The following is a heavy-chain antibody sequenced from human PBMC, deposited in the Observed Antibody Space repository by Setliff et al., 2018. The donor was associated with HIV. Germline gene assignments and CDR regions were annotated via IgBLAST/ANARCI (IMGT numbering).Heavy chain of an antibody. D-gene: IGHD2-15*01. CDR3: AKDVCSGAYCYAYYYYGMDV. Sequence: LRLSCEAAVFTCNNYGMNWVRQAPGKGLEWLAFIRYDGSQKYYVDSVKGRFTISRDNSKNTLYLQMNSLRFEDTAVYYCAKDVCSGAYCYAYYYYGMDVWCQGTMVTV. CDR2: IRYDGSQK. CDR1: VFTCNNYG. V-gene: IGHV3-30*02. J-gene: IGHJ6*02.